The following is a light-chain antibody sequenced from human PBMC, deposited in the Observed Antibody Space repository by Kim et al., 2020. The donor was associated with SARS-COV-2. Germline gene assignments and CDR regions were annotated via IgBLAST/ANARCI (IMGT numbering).Light chain of an antibody. Sequence: QSMLTQPPSVSGTPGQRVTISCSGSSSDIGTNSINWYQQLPGMPPKLLMFRDSQRPSGTPDRFSGFKSGTSGSLVISGLQSEDEGDYYCASWDDSVNGWVFGGGTQLTVL. V-gene: IGLV1-44*01. CDR2: RDS. CDR3: ASWDDSVNGWV. J-gene: IGLJ3*02. CDR1: SSDIGTNS.